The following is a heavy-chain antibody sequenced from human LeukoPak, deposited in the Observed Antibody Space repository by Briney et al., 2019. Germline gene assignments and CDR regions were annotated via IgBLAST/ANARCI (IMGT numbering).Heavy chain of an antibody. CDR1: GFTFSSYE. J-gene: IGHJ4*02. Sequence: PGGSLRLSCAASGFTFSSYEMNWVRQTPGKGLEWVSYISSSGSTIYYADSVKGRFTISRDNPKNSLYLQMNSLRAEDTAVYYCARGLSSSHECFDYWGQGTLVTVSS. V-gene: IGHV3-48*03. CDR3: ARGLSSSHECFDY. D-gene: IGHD6-13*01. CDR2: ISSSGSTI.